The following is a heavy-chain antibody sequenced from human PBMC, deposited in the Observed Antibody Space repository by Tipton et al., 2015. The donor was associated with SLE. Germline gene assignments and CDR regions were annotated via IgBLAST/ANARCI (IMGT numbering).Heavy chain of an antibody. D-gene: IGHD3-3*01. CDR1: GGSISSYY. Sequence: GLVKPSETLSLTCTVSGGSISSYYWSWIRQPPGKGLEWIGEINHSGSTNYNPSLKSRVTISVDTSKNQFSLKLTSLTAADTAVYYCARGQDYDFWSGYYTKGAFDYWGQGTLVTVSS. CDR2: INHSGST. CDR3: ARGQDYDFWSGYYTKGAFDY. J-gene: IGHJ4*02. V-gene: IGHV4-34*01.